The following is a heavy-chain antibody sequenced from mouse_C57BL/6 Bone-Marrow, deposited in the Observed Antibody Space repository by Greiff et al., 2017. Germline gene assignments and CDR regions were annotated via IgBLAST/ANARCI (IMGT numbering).Heavy chain of an antibody. D-gene: IGHD2-4*01. CDR1: GYSITSGYD. CDR2: ISYSGST. V-gene: IGHV3-1*01. CDR3: ARGLYYDYRGCAY. Sequence: EVQLQQSGPGMVKPSQSLSLTCTVTGYSITSGYDWHWIRHFPGNKLEWMGYISYSGSTNYNPSLKSRISITHDTSKNQFFLKLNSVTTEYTATYYGARGLYYDYRGCAYWGQGTLVTVSA. J-gene: IGHJ3*01.